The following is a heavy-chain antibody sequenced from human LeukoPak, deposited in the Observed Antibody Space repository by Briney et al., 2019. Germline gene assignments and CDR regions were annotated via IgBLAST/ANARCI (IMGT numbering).Heavy chain of an antibody. CDR2: ISSSGNAI. CDR3: ARGLVNRGPGTYNSRDY. V-gene: IGHV3-48*03. D-gene: IGHD1-26*01. CDR1: GFTFSSYE. J-gene: IGHJ4*02. Sequence: GGSLRLSCAASGFTFSSYEMNWIRQAPGKGLEWVSQISSSGNAIYYTDSVKGRFTISRDNGKNSLFLQMNSLRAEDTAVYYCARGLVNRGPGTYNSRDYWGQGTLIIVSS.